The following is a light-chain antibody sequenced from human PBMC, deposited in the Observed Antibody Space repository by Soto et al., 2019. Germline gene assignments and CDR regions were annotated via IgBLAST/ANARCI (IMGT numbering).Light chain of an antibody. J-gene: IGKJ1*01. V-gene: IGKV3-11*01. CDR1: QSVSSY. CDR3: QQEWT. CDR2: DAS. Sequence: EIVLTQSPATLSLSPGERATLSCRASQSVSSYLAWYQQKPGQAPRLLIYDASNRATGIPARFSGSGSGTDFTLTISSLEPEDFAVYYYQQEWTFGQGTKVEIK.